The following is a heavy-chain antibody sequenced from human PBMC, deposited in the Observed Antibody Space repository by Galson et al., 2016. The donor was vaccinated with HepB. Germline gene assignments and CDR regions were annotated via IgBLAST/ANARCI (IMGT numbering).Heavy chain of an antibody. CDR3: TVSSGWYQIDF. Sequence: ETLSLTCAVSGGSLSDGGGWSWVRQTPGRGLEWIGESYYSGDTRYNPSLKSRVTISLDKTKNHFSLNLNSVSAADTAVYYCTVSSGWYQIDFWGQGILVTVSS. CDR2: SYYSGDT. V-gene: IGHV4-4*02. D-gene: IGHD6-19*01. J-gene: IGHJ4*02. CDR1: GGSLSDGGG.